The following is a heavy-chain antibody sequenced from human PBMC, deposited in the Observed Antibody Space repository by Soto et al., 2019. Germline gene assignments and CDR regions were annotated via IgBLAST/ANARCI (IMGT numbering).Heavy chain of an antibody. V-gene: IGHV3-23*01. J-gene: IGHJ4*02. CDR2: ISAST. Sequence: EMQLLESGGGLVQAGGSLRLSCAASGFTVSSYALNCVRQAPGKGLEWVSGISASTYYADSVKGRFTISRDTSRNTLYLQMTSLRAQATAIYFCAIRMFSIRWYYLDYWGQGTLVTVSS. CDR3: AIRMFSIRWYYLDY. CDR1: GFTVSSYA. D-gene: IGHD6-13*01.